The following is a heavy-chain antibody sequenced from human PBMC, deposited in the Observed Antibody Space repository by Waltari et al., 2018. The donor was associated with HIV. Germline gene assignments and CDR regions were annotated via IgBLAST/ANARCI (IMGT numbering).Heavy chain of an antibody. Sequence: EVQLVASGGGLVKPGGSLRLSCAASGYTYSSYCMNWVRQAPGKGLEWVSSISSSSSYIYYADSVKGRFTISRDNAKNSLYLQMNSLRAEDTAVYYCARDLTVTTGYWGQGTLVTVSS. CDR1: GYTYSSYC. V-gene: IGHV3-21*01. J-gene: IGHJ4*02. D-gene: IGHD4-17*01. CDR2: ISSSSSYI. CDR3: ARDLTVTTGY.